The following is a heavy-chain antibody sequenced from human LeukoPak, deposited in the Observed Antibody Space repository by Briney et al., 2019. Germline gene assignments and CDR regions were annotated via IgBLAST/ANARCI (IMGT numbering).Heavy chain of an antibody. Sequence: PGGSLRLSCAASGFTFDDYAMHWVRHAPGKGLEWVSGISWNSGSIGYADSVKGRFTISRDNSKNTLYLQMNSLRAEDTAVYYCARLTNHYYGSGNPWGQGTLVTVSS. CDR2: ISWNSGSI. D-gene: IGHD3-10*01. J-gene: IGHJ5*02. CDR3: ARLTNHYYGSGNP. CDR1: GFTFDDYA. V-gene: IGHV3-9*01.